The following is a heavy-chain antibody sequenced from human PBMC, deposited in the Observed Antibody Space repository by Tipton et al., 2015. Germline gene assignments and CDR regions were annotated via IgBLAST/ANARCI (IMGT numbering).Heavy chain of an antibody. Sequence: TLSLTCTVSGGSMNTYYWSWIRRPPGKGLEWIGYIYYTGSTNYSPSLNSRVTISVDTSKNQFSLKMNSVTTADTAVYYCARGRAYEFRSGYSWFDPWGQGTLVTVSS. V-gene: IGHV4-59*01. CDR1: GGSMNTYY. J-gene: IGHJ5*02. CDR2: IYYTGST. CDR3: ARGRAYEFRSGYSWFDP. D-gene: IGHD3-3*01.